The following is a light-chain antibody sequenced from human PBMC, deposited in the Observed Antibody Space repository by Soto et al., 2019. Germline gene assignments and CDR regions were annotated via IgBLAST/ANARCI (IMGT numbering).Light chain of an antibody. J-gene: IGLJ1*01. CDR1: SSDVGGYNY. CDR3: SSYAGSNNPYV. CDR2: EVS. V-gene: IGLV2-8*01. Sequence: QSVLTQPPSASGSPGQSVTISCTGTSSDVGGYNYVSWYQQHPGKAHKLMIYEVSKRPSGVPDRFSGSKSGNTASLTFSGLQAEDEADYYCSSYAGSNNPYVFGTGTKVTVL.